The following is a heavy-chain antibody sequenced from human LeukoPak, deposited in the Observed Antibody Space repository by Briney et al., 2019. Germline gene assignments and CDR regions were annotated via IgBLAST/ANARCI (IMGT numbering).Heavy chain of an antibody. CDR2: IYYSGST. CDR1: GGSISSGGYS. Sequence: PSETLSLTCTVSGGSISSGGYSWSWIRQHPGKGLEWIGYIYYSGSTNYNPSLKSRVTISVDTSKNQFSLKLSSVTAADTAVYYCARDRGPGWGPLATIFGVADDAFDIWGQGTMVTVSS. D-gene: IGHD3-3*01. CDR3: ARDRGPGWGPLATIFGVADDAFDI. V-gene: IGHV4-61*08. J-gene: IGHJ3*02.